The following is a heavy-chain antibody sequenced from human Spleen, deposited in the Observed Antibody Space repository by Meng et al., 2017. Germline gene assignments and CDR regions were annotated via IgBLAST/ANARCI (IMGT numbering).Heavy chain of an antibody. CDR1: GGIFSNYV. V-gene: IGHV1-69*05. CDR3: ARDRAQQLVLVY. J-gene: IGHJ4*02. Sequence: SVKVSCKALGGIFSNYVIGWVRQAPGQGLEWMGGINAVFGTTNYAQKFQGRVTITTDESTSTVYMELSSLRSEDTAVYYCARDRAQQLVLVYWGQGTLVTVSS. D-gene: IGHD6-13*01. CDR2: INAVFGTT.